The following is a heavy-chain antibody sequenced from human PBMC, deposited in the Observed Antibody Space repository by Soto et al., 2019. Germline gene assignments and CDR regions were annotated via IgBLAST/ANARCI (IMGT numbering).Heavy chain of an antibody. CDR1: GFTFSNSA. V-gene: IGHV3-21*01. Sequence: PGGSLRLSCAASGFTFSNSAMNWVRQTQEKGLEWVSSISSTSSYTHYSDSVKGRFTISRDNANNSLFLQMNSLRAEDTATYYCARDLALAGNYWGQGVLVTVSS. CDR2: ISSTSSYT. J-gene: IGHJ4*02. CDR3: ARDLALAGNY. D-gene: IGHD6-19*01.